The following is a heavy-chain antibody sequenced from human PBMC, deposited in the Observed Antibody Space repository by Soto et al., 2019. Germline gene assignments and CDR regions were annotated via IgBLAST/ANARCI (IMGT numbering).Heavy chain of an antibody. Sequence: LRLSCAASGFTFSSYAMSWVRQAPGKGLEWVSAISGSGGSTYYADSVKGRFTISRDNSKNTLYLQMNSLRAEDAAVYYCAKDLYSYDSSGYYYWGQGTLVTVSS. J-gene: IGHJ4*02. CDR3: AKDLYSYDSSGYYY. CDR2: ISGSGGST. CDR1: GFTFSSYA. D-gene: IGHD3-22*01. V-gene: IGHV3-23*01.